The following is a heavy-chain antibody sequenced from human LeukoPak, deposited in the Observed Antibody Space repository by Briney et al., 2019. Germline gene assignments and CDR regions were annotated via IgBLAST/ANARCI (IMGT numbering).Heavy chain of an antibody. CDR3: ARAELVVPATNYYMDV. J-gene: IGHJ6*03. CDR1: GGSISSYY. V-gene: IGHV4-4*07. Sequence: SETLSLTCTVSGGSISSYYWSWIRQPAGKGLEWIGRIYTSGSTNYNPSLKSRVTISVDTSKNQFSLKLSSVTAADTAVYYCARAELVVPATNYYMDVWGKGTTVTISS. D-gene: IGHD2-2*01. CDR2: IYTSGST.